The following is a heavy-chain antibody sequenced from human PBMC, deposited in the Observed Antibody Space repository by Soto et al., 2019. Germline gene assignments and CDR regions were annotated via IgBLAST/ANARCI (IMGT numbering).Heavy chain of an antibody. CDR2: IYYSGTT. CDR1: GGSMRSYY. D-gene: IGHD3-3*02. Sequence: SLTCTVSGGSMRSYYWSWIRQSPGKGLEWIGYIYYSGTTNYNPSLKSRVTISLDTSKNQFFLKLSSVTAADTAVYYCARLAHGYFAYWGQGSLVTVSS. J-gene: IGHJ4*02. CDR3: ARLAHGYFAY. V-gene: IGHV4-59*01.